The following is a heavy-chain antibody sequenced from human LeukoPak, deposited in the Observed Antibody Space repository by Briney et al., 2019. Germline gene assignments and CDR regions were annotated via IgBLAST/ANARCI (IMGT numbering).Heavy chain of an antibody. CDR1: GFTSSSYG. CDR3: AKDMVGYGDLFDY. V-gene: IGHV3-30*02. J-gene: IGHJ4*02. Sequence: GGSLRLSCAASGFTSSSYGMHWVRQAPGKGLEWVAFIRYDGSNKYYADSVKGRFTISRDNSKNTLYLQMNSLRAEDTAVYYCAKDMVGYGDLFDYWGQGTLVTVSS. CDR2: IRYDGSNK. D-gene: IGHD4-17*01.